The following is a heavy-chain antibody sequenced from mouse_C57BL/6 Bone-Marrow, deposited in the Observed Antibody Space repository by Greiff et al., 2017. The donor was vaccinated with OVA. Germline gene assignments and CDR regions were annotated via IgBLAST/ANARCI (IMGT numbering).Heavy chain of an antibody. CDR3: TTKWLLWYFDV. J-gene: IGHJ1*03. V-gene: IGHV14-4*01. Sequence: VQLQQSGAELVRPGASVKLSCTASGFNIKDDYMHWVKQRPEQGLEWIGWIDPENGDTEYASKFQGKATITADTSSNTAYLQLSSLTSEDTAVDYCTTKWLLWYFDVWGTGTTVTVSS. D-gene: IGHD2-3*01. CDR1: GFNIKDDY. CDR2: IDPENGDT.